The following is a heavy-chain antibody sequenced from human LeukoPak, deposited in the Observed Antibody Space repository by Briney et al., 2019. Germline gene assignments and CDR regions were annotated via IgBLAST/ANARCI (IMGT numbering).Heavy chain of an antibody. CDR3: AKGYSGYHSLAY. D-gene: IGHD5-12*01. CDR2: INWNGGST. V-gene: IGHV3-20*04. J-gene: IGHJ4*02. CDR1: GFTFDDYG. Sequence: PGGSLRLSCAASGFTFDDYGMSWVRQAPGKGLEWVSGINWNGGSTGYADSVKGRFTISRDTSKNTLYLQMNSLRAEDTAVYYCAKGYSGYHSLAYWGQGTLVTVSS.